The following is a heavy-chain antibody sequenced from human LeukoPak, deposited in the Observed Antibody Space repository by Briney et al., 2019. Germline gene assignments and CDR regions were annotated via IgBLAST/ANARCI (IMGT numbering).Heavy chain of an antibody. Sequence: GGSLRLSCAASGFTFSSYWMSWVCQAPGKGLEWVANIKQDGSEKYYVDSVKGRFTISRDNAKNSLYLQMNSLRAEDTAVYYCARDSSGWYQFGDYWGQGTLVTVSS. CDR3: ARDSSGWYQFGDY. CDR2: IKQDGSEK. V-gene: IGHV3-7*01. J-gene: IGHJ4*02. CDR1: GFTFSSYW. D-gene: IGHD6-19*01.